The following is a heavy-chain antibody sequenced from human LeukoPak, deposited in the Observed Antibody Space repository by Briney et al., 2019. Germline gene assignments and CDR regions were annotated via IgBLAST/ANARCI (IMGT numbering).Heavy chain of an antibody. D-gene: IGHD3-3*01. Sequence: PGGSLRLSCAASGSTFSSYAMSWVREAPGKGLEWVSTISGSGDSTHYADSVKGRFTISRDSSKNTLYLQMNSLRAEDTAVYYCAKEMGEFWSGSEYWGQGTLVTVSS. J-gene: IGHJ4*02. CDR1: GSTFSSYA. CDR2: ISGSGDST. CDR3: AKEMGEFWSGSEY. V-gene: IGHV3-23*01.